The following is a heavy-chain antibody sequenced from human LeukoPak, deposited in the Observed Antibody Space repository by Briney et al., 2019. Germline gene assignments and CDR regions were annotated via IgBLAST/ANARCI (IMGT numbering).Heavy chain of an antibody. V-gene: IGHV3-53*01. Sequence: GGSLRLSCAASGFTVSSNDMSWVRQAPGKGLECISVIYSGGSTDYADSVKGRLTISRDNSKNTLYLQMNSLRAEDTAVYYCAKIYSSSWDYYYYMDVWGKGTTVTVSS. CDR1: GFTVSSND. J-gene: IGHJ6*03. D-gene: IGHD6-13*01. CDR2: IYSGGST. CDR3: AKIYSSSWDYYYYMDV.